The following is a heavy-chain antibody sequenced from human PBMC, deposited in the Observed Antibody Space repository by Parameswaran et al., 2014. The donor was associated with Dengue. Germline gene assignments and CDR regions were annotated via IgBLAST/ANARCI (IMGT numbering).Heavy chain of an antibody. Sequence: WVRQAPGQGLEWMGGIIPIFGTANYAQKFQGRVTITADESTSTAYMELSSLRSEDTAVYYCASGSMVRGVLSYYYYMDVWGKGTTVTVSS. D-gene: IGHD3-10*01. V-gene: IGHV1-69*01. CDR3: ASGSMVRGVLSYYYYMDV. CDR2: IIPIFGTA. J-gene: IGHJ6*03.